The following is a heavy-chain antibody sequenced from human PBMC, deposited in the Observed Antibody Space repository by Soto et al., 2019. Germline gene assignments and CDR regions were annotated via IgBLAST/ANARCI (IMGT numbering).Heavy chain of an antibody. J-gene: IGHJ1*01. CDR1: GFTFSSYG. CDR2: ISYDGSDK. Sequence: QVQLVESGGGVVQPGRSLRLSCAASGFTFSSYGMHWVRQAPGKGLEWVAVISYDGSDKYYADSVKGRFTISRDNSNNTQYLQMDSLRAEDTDVYYCANGVVGATNYFQHWGQGTLVTVSS. CDR3: ANGVVGATNYFQH. V-gene: IGHV3-30*18. D-gene: IGHD1-26*01.